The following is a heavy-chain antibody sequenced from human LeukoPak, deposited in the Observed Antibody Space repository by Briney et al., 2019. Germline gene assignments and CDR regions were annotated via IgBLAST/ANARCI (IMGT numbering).Heavy chain of an antibody. CDR2: INHSGST. Sequence: SETLSLTCAVYGGSFSGYYWSWIRQPPGKGLEWIGEINHSGSTNYNPSLKSRVTISVDTSKNQFSLKLSSVTAADTAVYYCASGHILMAFDIWGQGTMVTVSS. CDR3: ASGHILMAFDI. V-gene: IGHV4-34*01. CDR1: GGSFSGYY. D-gene: IGHD3-9*01. J-gene: IGHJ3*02.